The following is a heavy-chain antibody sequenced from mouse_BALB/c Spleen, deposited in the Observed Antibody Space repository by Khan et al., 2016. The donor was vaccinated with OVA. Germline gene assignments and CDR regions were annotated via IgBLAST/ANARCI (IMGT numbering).Heavy chain of an antibody. Sequence: DLVKPGASVKLSCKASGYTFTSYWINWIKQRPGQGLEWVGQISPGSGSAYYNGVFKDKATLTIDKASTTAYIQLSSLSSEDSAVFFCAGSNYYGRSLCALGYWGQGTSVTVSS. V-gene: IGHV1S41*01. CDR1: GYTFTSYW. D-gene: IGHD1-1*01. J-gene: IGHJ4*01. CDR3: AGSNYYGRSLCALGY. CDR2: ISPGSGSA.